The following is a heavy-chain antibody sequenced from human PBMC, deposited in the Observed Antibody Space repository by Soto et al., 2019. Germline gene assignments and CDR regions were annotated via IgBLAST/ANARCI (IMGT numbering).Heavy chain of an antibody. Sequence: QVQLVQSGAEVKKPGSSVKVSCKASGGTFSSYAISWVRQAPGQGLEWMEGIIPIFGTANYAQKFQGRVTITADESTSTAYMELSSLRSEDTAVYYCASPFRRVVVVVAARYAFDIWGQGTMVTVSS. CDR3: ASPFRRVVVVVAARYAFDI. D-gene: IGHD2-15*01. CDR1: GGTFSSYA. CDR2: IIPIFGTA. V-gene: IGHV1-69*01. J-gene: IGHJ3*02.